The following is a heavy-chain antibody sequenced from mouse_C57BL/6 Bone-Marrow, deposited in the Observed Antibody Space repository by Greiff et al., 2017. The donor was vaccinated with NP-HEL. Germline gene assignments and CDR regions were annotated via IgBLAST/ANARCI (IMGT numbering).Heavy chain of an antibody. J-gene: IGHJ4*01. V-gene: IGHV5-4*01. CDR3: AREIPYDSLYYYAMDY. Sequence: EVQVVESGGGLVKPGGSLKLSCAASGFTFSSYAMSWVRQTPEKRLEWVATISDGGSYTYYPDNVKGRFTISRDNAKNNLYLQMSHLKSEDTAMYYCAREIPYDSLYYYAMDYWGQGTSVTVSS. D-gene: IGHD2-4*01. CDR2: ISDGGSYT. CDR1: GFTFSSYA.